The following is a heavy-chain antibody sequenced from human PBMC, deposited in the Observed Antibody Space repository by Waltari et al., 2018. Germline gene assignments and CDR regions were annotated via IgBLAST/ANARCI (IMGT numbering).Heavy chain of an antibody. CDR2: INPSGGST. Sequence: QVQLVQSGAEVKKPGASVKVSCKASGYTFTSYYMHWVRQAPGQGLEWMGIINPSGGSTSYAQKFQGRVTMTRDTSTSTVYMELSSLRSEDTAVYYCARDGASLGRSYKGVWYFDYWGQGTLVTVSS. D-gene: IGHD3-10*01. CDR3: ARDGASLGRSYKGVWYFDY. CDR1: GYTFTSYY. V-gene: IGHV1-46*01. J-gene: IGHJ4*02.